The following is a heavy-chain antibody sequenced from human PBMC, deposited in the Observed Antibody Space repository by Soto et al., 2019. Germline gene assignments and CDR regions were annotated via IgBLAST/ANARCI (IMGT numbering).Heavy chain of an antibody. CDR3: ARHADYGDYIYYFDY. D-gene: IGHD4-17*01. CDR1: GYSFTSYW. V-gene: IGHV5-51*01. J-gene: IGHJ4*02. CDR2: IYPGDSDT. Sequence: GESLKISCKGSGYSFTSYWIGWVRQMPGKGLEWIGIIYPGDSDTRYSPSFQGQVTISADKSISTAYLQWSSLKASDTAMYYCARHADYGDYIYYFDYWGQGTLVTVSS.